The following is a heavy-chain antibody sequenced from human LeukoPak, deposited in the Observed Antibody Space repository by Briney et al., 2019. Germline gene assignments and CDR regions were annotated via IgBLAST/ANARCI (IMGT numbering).Heavy chain of an antibody. CDR3: ARARDTNPFDY. CDR2: IYYSGST. J-gene: IGHJ4*02. CDR1: GGSISSADYY. Sequence: SQTLSLTCTVSGGSISSADYYWSWIRQPPGKGLVWIGYIYYSGSTYYNPSLKSRVTLSVDTSNNQFSLRLSSMTAADTAVYYCARARDTNPFDYWGQGTLVTVSS. V-gene: IGHV4-30-4*08. D-gene: IGHD5-24*01.